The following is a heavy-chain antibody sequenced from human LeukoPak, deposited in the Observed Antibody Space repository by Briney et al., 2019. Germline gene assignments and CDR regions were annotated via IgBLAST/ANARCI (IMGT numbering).Heavy chain of an antibody. CDR3: ASSRDGYNEGAFDI. V-gene: IGHV4-31*03. CDR1: GGSISSGGYY. CDR2: IYYSGST. Sequence: SQTLSLTCTVSGGSISSGGYYWSWIRQHPGKGLEWIGYIYYSGSTYYNPSLKSRVTISVDTSKNQFSLKLSSVTAADTAVYYCASSRDGYNEGAFDIWGQGTMVTVSS. D-gene: IGHD5-24*01. J-gene: IGHJ3*02.